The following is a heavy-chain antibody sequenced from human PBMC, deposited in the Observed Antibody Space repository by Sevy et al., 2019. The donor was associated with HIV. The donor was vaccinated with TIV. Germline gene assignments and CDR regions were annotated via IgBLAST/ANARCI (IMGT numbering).Heavy chain of an antibody. Sequence: GGSLRLSCAASGFTFSSYSMNWVRQAPGKGLEWVSYISSSSSTIYYTDSVKGRITISRDNAKNLLYRQMNSLRDEDTAVYYGARDGGWVGVGATEDYYYGMDVWGQGTTVTVSS. V-gene: IGHV3-48*02. CDR1: GFTFSSYS. CDR3: ARDGGWVGVGATEDYYYGMDV. D-gene: IGHD1-26*01. CDR2: ISSSSSTI. J-gene: IGHJ6*02.